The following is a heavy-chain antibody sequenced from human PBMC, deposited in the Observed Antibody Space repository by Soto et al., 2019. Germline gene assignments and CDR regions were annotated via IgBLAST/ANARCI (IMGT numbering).Heavy chain of an antibody. CDR3: AKRHDSSGYYYDFVSFDY. J-gene: IGHJ4*02. Sequence: EVQLLESGGGLVQPGGSLRLSCAASGFTFSSYAMSWVRQAPGKGLEWVSAISGSGGSTYYADSVKGRFTISRDNSKNTLYLQMNSLRAEDTAVYYCAKRHDSSGYYYDFVSFDYWGQGSLVTASS. CDR2: ISGSGGST. V-gene: IGHV3-23*01. D-gene: IGHD3-22*01. CDR1: GFTFSSYA.